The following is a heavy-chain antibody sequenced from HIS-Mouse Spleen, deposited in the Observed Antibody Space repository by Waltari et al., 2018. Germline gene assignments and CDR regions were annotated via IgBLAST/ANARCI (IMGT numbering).Heavy chain of an antibody. Sequence: QVQLVESGGGVVQPGRSLRLSCAASGFTLRSHAMHWVRQAPGKGLEWVAVISYDGSNKYYADSVKGRFTISRDNSKNTLYLQMNSLRAEDTAVYYCARVNGIAVAGTDAFDIWGQGTMVTVSS. CDR2: ISYDGSNK. CDR3: ARVNGIAVAGTDAFDI. V-gene: IGHV3-30-3*01. D-gene: IGHD6-19*01. J-gene: IGHJ3*02. CDR1: GFTLRSHA.